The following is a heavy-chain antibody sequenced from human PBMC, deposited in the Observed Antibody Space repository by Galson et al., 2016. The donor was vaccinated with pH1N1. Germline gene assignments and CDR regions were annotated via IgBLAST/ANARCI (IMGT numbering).Heavy chain of an antibody. V-gene: IGHV2-5*01. Sequence: PALVKPTQTLTLTCTFSGFSLTDLGVGVGWIRQPPGKAPEWLALIYWNYDERYRPSLKSRLTLTKDTSKNQVALTLTNMDPVDTATYYCAHTPALFNSGLFREAYYFDYWGQGTLVTVSS. CDR2: IYWNYDE. J-gene: IGHJ4*02. CDR1: GFSLTDLGVG. D-gene: IGHD5-12*01. CDR3: AHTPALFNSGLFREAYYFDY.